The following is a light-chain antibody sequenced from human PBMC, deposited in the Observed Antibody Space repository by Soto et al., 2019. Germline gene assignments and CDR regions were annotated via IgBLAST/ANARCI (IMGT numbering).Light chain of an antibody. Sequence: EIMLTQSPGTLSLSPGERATLSCRASQSFSSNYLAWDQQKPGQAPRLLIYGASSRATGIPDRFSGSWSGTVFTLTISRLEPEDVEVYDCQQYDIALTCGPGPKVDIK. CDR3: QQYDIALT. CDR2: GAS. CDR1: QSFSSNY. V-gene: IGKV3-20*01. J-gene: IGKJ3*01.